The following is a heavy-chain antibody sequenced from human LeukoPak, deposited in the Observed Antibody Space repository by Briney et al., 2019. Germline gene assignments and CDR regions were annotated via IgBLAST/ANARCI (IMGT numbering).Heavy chain of an antibody. CDR2: ISSSSSYI. CDR3: ARDSDWDDAFDI. Sequence: GGSLRLSCAASGFTFSSYSMNWVRQAPGKGLEWVSSISSSSSYIYYADSVKGRFTISRDNAKNSLYLQMNSLRAEDTAVYYCARDSDWDDAFDIWGQGSLVTVSS. D-gene: IGHD3-9*01. V-gene: IGHV3-21*01. J-gene: IGHJ3*02. CDR1: GFTFSSYS.